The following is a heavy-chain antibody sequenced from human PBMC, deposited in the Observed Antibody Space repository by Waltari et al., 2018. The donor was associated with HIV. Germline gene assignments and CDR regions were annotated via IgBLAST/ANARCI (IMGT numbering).Heavy chain of an antibody. CDR2: IYYSGTT. CDR1: GGSISSSDYY. CDR3: ARLADASSWYFFDY. J-gene: IGHJ4*02. Sequence: QLQLQESGPGLVKPSETLSLTCTASGGSISSSDYYWGWIRQPPGKRLEWIGTIYYSGTTYYSPSLKSRVTISIDTSKNQFSLKLSSVTAADTAVYYCARLADASSWYFFDYWGQGTLVTVSS. V-gene: IGHV4-39*01. D-gene: IGHD6-13*01.